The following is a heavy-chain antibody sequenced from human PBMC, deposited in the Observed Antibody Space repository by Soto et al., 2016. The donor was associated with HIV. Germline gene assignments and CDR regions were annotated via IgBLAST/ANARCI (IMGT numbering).Heavy chain of an antibody. CDR3: ARHLCGPRCSGGFNNYFDP. V-gene: IGHV4-59*01. D-gene: IGHD2-8*02. CDR2: VSYSGST. CDR1: GGSISTNY. J-gene: IGHJ5*02. Sequence: QVQLQQSGPGLVKPSETLSLTCTVSGGSISTNYWSWIRQPLGKGLEWVGYVSYSGSTNYNPSLKSRVTISVDTPKSQFSLKLKSVTAADTAIYYCARHLCGPRCSGGFNNYFDPWGQGTLVIVSS.